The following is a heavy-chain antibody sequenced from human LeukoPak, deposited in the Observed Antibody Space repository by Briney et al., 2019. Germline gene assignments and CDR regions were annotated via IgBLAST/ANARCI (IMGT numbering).Heavy chain of an antibody. CDR1: GGSISSSNYY. V-gene: IGHV4-39*07. CDR2: IFYSGST. D-gene: IGHD6-25*01. Sequence: SETLSLTCTVSGGSISSSNYYWAWIRQPPGKGLEWIGSIFYSGSTYYNPSLRSQVTISLDTSKNQFSLKLNSVTAADTAVYYCARGAANAFDIWGQGTMVTVSS. CDR3: ARGAANAFDI. J-gene: IGHJ3*02.